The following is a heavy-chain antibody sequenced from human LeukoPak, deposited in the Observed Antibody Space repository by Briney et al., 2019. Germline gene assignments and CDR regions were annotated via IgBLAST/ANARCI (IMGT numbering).Heavy chain of an antibody. Sequence: ASVKVSCKASGYTFAGYYMHWVRQAPGQGLEWMGWINPNSGGTNYAQKFQGRVTMTRDTSISTAYMELSRLRSDDTAVYYCARVRVVPAALDAFDIWGQGTMVTVSS. CDR2: INPNSGGT. V-gene: IGHV1-2*02. J-gene: IGHJ3*02. CDR3: ARVRVVPAALDAFDI. D-gene: IGHD2-2*01. CDR1: GYTFAGYY.